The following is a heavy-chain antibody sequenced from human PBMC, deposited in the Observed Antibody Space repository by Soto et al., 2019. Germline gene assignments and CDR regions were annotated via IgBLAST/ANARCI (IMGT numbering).Heavy chain of an antibody. CDR1: GFTFSDHY. V-gene: IGHV3-72*01. CDR3: ARGGYCSGVSGHSGFYGRDV. D-gene: IGHD2-15*01. CDR2: TRNKANSYTT. Sequence: GGALRRSCGASGFTFSDHYMDWVRQAPGKXLEWAGRTRNKANSYTTEYAASVKGRFTISRDDSKNSLYLQMNSLKTVDTAVYYCARGGYCSGVSGHSGFYGRDVWGEGTTVTVS. J-gene: IGHJ6*02.